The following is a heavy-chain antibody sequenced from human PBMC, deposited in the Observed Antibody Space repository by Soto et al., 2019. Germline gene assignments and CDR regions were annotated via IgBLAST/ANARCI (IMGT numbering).Heavy chain of an antibody. CDR2: IWYDGSQR. CDR3: ARIDDYGGYVTDY. Sequence: VELVESGGGVVQPGGSLRLSCAASGFTFNTHGMHWVRQAPGKGLEWVAVIWYDGSQRYYADFVRGRFTISRDNSQNTLYLQMTSLRAEDTAVYYCARIDDYGGYVTDYWGQGALVTVSS. J-gene: IGHJ4*02. V-gene: IGHV3-33*01. CDR1: GFTFNTHG. D-gene: IGHD4-17*01.